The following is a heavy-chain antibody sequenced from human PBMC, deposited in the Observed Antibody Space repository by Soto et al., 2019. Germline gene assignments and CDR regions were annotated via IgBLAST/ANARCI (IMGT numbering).Heavy chain of an antibody. V-gene: IGHV1-69*13. Sequence: ASVKVSCKASGGSFSSYAISWVRQAPGQGLEWMGGIIPIFGTPSYAQKFQGRVTITADESTSTAYMELSSLRSEDTAVYYCAREYRSSSGRFDNWGQGTLVTVSS. CDR3: AREYRSSSGRFDN. J-gene: IGHJ4*02. CDR1: GGSFSSYA. CDR2: IIPIFGTP. D-gene: IGHD6-6*01.